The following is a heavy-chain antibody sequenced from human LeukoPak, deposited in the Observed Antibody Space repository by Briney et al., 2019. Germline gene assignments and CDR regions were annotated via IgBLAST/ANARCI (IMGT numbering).Heavy chain of an antibody. D-gene: IGHD3-22*01. CDR1: GFTFSSYA. CDR3: AKVVWGYYDSPGPRFDY. J-gene: IGHJ4*02. Sequence: SGGSLRLSCAASGFTFSSYAMSWVRQAPGKGLEWVSAISGSGGSTYYADSVKGRFTISRDNSKNTLYLQMNSLRAEDTAVYYCAKVVWGYYDSPGPRFDYWGQGTLVTVSS. CDR2: ISGSGGST. V-gene: IGHV3-23*01.